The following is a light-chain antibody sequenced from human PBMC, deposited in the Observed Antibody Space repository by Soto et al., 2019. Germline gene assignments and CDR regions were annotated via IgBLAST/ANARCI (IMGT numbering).Light chain of an antibody. CDR3: QQNFSIPFT. Sequence: DIQMTQSPSSLSATVGDRITITCRASQTIGKYLNWYQQEPGRAPKLLIYDASYLQNGVPSRFSGSASGTDFTLSISNLRPEDFATYYCQQNFSIPFTFGPGTKVDIK. J-gene: IGKJ3*01. CDR1: QTIGKY. CDR2: DAS. V-gene: IGKV1-39*01.